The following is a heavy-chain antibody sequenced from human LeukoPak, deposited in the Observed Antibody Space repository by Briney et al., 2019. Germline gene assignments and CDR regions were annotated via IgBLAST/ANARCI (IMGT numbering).Heavy chain of an antibody. CDR3: AKAGRPYDILTGLYYYYYYMDV. J-gene: IGHJ6*03. CDR1: GLTFSSHA. D-gene: IGHD3-9*01. Sequence: GGSLRLSCVASGLTFSSHAMTWVRQTPGKGLEWVSGITGSGGSTYHAESVKGRFIISRDNSKNTLYLQMNSLRAEDTAVYYCAKAGRPYDILTGLYYYYYYMDVWGKGTTVTVTS. V-gene: IGHV3-23*01. CDR2: ITGSGGST.